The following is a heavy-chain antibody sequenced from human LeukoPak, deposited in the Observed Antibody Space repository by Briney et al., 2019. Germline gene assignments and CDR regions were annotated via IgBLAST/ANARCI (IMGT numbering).Heavy chain of an antibody. CDR1: GFTFGDYA. Sequence: PGGSLRLSCTASGFTFGDYAMSWVRQAPGKGLEWVGFIRSKAYGGTTEYAASVKGRFTISRDDSKSIAYLQMNSLKTEDTAVYYCTRDGIVVVPAATAYFDYWGQGTLVTVSS. D-gene: IGHD2-2*01. CDR3: TRDGIVVVPAATAYFDY. V-gene: IGHV3-49*04. CDR2: IRSKAYGGTT. J-gene: IGHJ4*02.